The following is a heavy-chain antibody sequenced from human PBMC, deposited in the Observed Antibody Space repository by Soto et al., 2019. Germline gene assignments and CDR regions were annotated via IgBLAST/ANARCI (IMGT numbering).Heavy chain of an antibody. D-gene: IGHD5-12*01. CDR1: GGSIRSTSNY. J-gene: IGHJ4*02. CDR2: LFYSGST. V-gene: IGHV4-39*02. Sequence: SETLSLTCTVSGGSIRSTSNYWGWIRQPPGKGLEWIGSLFYSGSTYSNPSLNSRVTMSLDTSKNHFSLTLSSVTAADTAVYYCARRIVATETFDYWGQGTLVTVSS. CDR3: ARRIVATETFDY.